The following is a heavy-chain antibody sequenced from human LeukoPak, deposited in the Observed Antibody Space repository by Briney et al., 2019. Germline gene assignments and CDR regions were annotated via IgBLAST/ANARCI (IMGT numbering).Heavy chain of an antibody. D-gene: IGHD3-16*01. CDR1: GFTFSNYW. V-gene: IGHV3-74*01. CDR2: INDDGSAT. J-gene: IGHJ4*02. CDR3: ARDATRGGDFDY. Sequence: GGSLRLSCAASGFTFSNYWMHWVRQVPGKGLVWVSRINDDGSATFYADSVKGRFTVSRDNARDSLYLQMTSLRVEDTAIYYCARDATRGGDFDYWGQGTLVAVSS.